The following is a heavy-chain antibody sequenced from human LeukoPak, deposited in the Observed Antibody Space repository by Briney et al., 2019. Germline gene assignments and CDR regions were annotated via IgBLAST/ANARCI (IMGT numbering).Heavy chain of an antibody. Sequence: SETLSLTCTVSGGSISSSSYYWGWIRQPPGKGLEWIGSIYYSGSTYYNPSLKSRVTISVDTSKNQFSLKLSSVTAADTAVYYCARDTAGSYYDYWGQGTLVTVSS. D-gene: IGHD6-13*01. J-gene: IGHJ4*02. CDR1: GGSISSSSYY. V-gene: IGHV4-39*07. CDR2: IYYSGST. CDR3: ARDTAGSYYDY.